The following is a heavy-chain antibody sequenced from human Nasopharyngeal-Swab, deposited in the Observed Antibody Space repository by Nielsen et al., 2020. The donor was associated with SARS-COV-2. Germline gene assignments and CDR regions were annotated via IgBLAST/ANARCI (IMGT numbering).Heavy chain of an antibody. CDR3: ARDTGGPPNYFDP. Sequence: LSLTCAASGFSISGYWMHWVRQAPGKGLVWVSRISSDGGANYADSATGRFTISRDNAKNSLYLQMNFLRVEDTAMYYCARDTGGPPNYFDPWGQGTLVTVSS. D-gene: IGHD1-7*01. CDR1: GFSISGYW. J-gene: IGHJ5*02. CDR2: ISSDGGA. V-gene: IGHV3-74*01.